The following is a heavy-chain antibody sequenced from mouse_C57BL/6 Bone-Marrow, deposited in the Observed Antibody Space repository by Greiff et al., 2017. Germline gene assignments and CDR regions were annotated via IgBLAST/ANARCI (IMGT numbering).Heavy chain of an antibody. CDR3: TRDESNPYYFDY. D-gene: IGHD2-5*01. CDR2: ISSGGDYI. Sequence: EVMLVESGEGLVKPGGSLKLSCAASGFTFSSYAMSWVRQTPEKRLEWVAYISSGGDYIYYTDNVKGRFTISRDNARNTLYLQMSSLKSEDTAMYYCTRDESNPYYFDYWGQGTTLTVSS. J-gene: IGHJ2*01. V-gene: IGHV5-9-1*02. CDR1: GFTFSSYA.